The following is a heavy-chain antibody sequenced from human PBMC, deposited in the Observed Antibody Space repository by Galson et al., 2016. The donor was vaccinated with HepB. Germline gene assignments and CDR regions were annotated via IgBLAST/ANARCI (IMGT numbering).Heavy chain of an antibody. Sequence: SLRLSCAVSGFMSSTYWMSWVRQAPGKGLEWVANIKEDGSEQYYADSVKGRFTISRDNAKNSLSLQMNSLRAEDTAVYYCARESPYAGFGFDPWGQGTLVTVSS. CDR3: ARESPYAGFGFDP. CDR1: GFMSSTYW. CDR2: IKEDGSEQ. V-gene: IGHV3-7*03. D-gene: IGHD2-8*01. J-gene: IGHJ5*02.